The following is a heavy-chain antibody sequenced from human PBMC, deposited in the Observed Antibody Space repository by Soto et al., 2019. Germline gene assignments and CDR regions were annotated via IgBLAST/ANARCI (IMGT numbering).Heavy chain of an antibody. D-gene: IGHD3-3*01. CDR3: ASTASTYDFWSGYYTPQGYYYYYMDV. V-gene: IGHV4-31*03. CDR1: GGSISRGGYY. J-gene: IGHJ6*03. Sequence: SETLSLTCTVSGGSISRGGYYWSWIRQDPGKGLEWIGYIYYSGSTYYNPSLKSRVTISVDTSKNQFSLKLSSVTAADTAVYYCASTASTYDFWSGYYTPQGYYYYYMDVWGKGTTVTV. CDR2: IYYSGST.